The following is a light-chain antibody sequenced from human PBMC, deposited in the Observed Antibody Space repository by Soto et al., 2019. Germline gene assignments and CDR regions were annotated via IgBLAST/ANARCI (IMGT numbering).Light chain of an antibody. Sequence: DIQMTQSPSTRSASVGDRVTMTCRASQSISNSLAWYQQQPGKAPKLLIYRASALQSGVPSRFSGSGSGTEFTLTISSLQPDDFATYYCQQYMSYSFGQGTKVEIK. J-gene: IGKJ1*01. CDR2: RAS. CDR1: QSISNS. V-gene: IGKV1-5*03. CDR3: QQYMSYS.